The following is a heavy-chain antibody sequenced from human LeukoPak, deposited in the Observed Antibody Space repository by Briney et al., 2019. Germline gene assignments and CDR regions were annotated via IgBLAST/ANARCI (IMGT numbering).Heavy chain of an antibody. J-gene: IGHJ3*02. CDR3: AKDGRESMGYDLFDVFHI. CDR2: VSGSGVRA. CDR1: GFNFSHYG. Sequence: GGSLTLSCTASGFNFSHYGMSWVRQGPGKGLEWVSSVSGSGVRAHYADSLKGRCTISRDHSNNTLSLQINSLRDDDTAVYYWAKDGRESMGYDLFDVFHIGGQGKMVPVFS. D-gene: IGHD3-9*01. V-gene: IGHV3-23*01.